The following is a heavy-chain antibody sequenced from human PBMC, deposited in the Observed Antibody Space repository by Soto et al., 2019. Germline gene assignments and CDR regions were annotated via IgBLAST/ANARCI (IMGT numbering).Heavy chain of an antibody. V-gene: IGHV1-3*01. CDR1: GYTFTSYA. CDR3: VRGDGDYYDGNGYLGRH. Sequence: GASVKVSCKASGYTFTSYAMHWVRQAPGQRLEWMGWINAGNGNTKYSQKFQGRVTITRDTSASTAYMELSSLRAEDTAVYYCVRGDGDYYDGNGYLGRHWGQGTLVTVSS. D-gene: IGHD3-22*01. CDR2: INAGNGNT. J-gene: IGHJ4*02.